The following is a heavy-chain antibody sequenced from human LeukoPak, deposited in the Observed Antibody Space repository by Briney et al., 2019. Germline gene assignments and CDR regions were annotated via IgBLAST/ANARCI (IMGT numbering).Heavy chain of an antibody. CDR3: ARMSTVTRPFDY. Sequence: ASVKVSCKASGGTFSSYAISWVRQAPGQGLEWMGRIIPILGIANYAQKFQGRVTITADKSTSTAYMELSSLRSEDTAVYYCARMSTVTRPFDYWGQGTLVTVSS. CDR1: GGTFSSYA. D-gene: IGHD4-11*01. V-gene: IGHV1-69*04. J-gene: IGHJ4*02. CDR2: IIPILGIA.